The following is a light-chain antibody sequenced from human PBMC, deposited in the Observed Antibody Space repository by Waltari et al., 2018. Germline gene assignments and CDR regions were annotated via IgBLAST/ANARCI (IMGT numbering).Light chain of an antibody. CDR3: CSYAGGGTYV. Sequence: QSALTQPASVSGSPGQSITISCTGTSSDLGGYNYFSWYQQHPGKAPKLMIYDVTKRPSGVSNRFSGSKSGNMASLTISGLQAEDEADYYCCSYAGGGTYVFGTGTKVTVL. CDR2: DVT. J-gene: IGLJ1*01. CDR1: SSDLGGYNY. V-gene: IGLV2-23*02.